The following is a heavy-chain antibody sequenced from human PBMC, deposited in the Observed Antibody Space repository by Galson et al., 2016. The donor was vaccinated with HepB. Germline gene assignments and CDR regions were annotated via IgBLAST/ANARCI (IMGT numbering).Heavy chain of an antibody. CDR1: GGSISSSSYY. V-gene: IGHV4-39*01. D-gene: IGHD4-11*01. CDR3: ARTLKFKDDYSKNYYYYGMDV. CDR2: IYYSGST. J-gene: IGHJ6*04. Sequence: SETLSLTCTVSGGSISSSSYYWGWIRQPPGKGLEWIGNIYYSGSTYYKPSLKSRVTISVDTSKNRFSLKLSSVTAADTAIYYFARTLKFKDDYSKNYYYYGMDVWGKGTTVTVSS.